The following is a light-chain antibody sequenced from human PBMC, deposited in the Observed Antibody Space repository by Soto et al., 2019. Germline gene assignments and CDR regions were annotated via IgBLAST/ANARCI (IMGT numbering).Light chain of an antibody. CDR2: RAS. Sequence: EIVLTQSPGTLPLSPGERATLSCRASQSVAGTYLAWYQQKPGQAPRLLIYRASSRATGIPDRFSGSGSGTDFTLTISRLEPEDFAVFYCQQYGSSPVTFGQGTRLEIK. V-gene: IGKV3-20*01. J-gene: IGKJ5*01. CDR3: QQYGSSPVT. CDR1: QSVAGTY.